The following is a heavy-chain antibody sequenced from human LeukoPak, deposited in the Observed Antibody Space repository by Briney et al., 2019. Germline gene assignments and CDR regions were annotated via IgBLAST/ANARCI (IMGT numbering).Heavy chain of an antibody. Sequence: SETLSLTCTVSGGSISSGSYYWSWIRQPAGKGLEWIGRIYTSGSTNYNPSLKSRVTISVDTSKNQFSLKLSSVTAADTAVYYCARGLRPRGGLFDYWGQGTLVTVSS. CDR1: GGSISSGSYY. D-gene: IGHD3-16*01. CDR3: ARGLRPRGGLFDY. CDR2: IYTSGST. V-gene: IGHV4-61*02. J-gene: IGHJ4*02.